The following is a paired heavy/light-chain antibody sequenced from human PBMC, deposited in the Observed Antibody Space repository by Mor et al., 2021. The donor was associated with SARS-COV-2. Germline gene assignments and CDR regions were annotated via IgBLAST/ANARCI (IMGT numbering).Light chain of an antibody. CDR1: SLRSYY. CDR3: NSRDSSGNPWV. V-gene: IGLV3-19*01. J-gene: IGLJ3*02. Sequence: SSELTQDPAVSVALGQTVRITCQGDSLRSYYASWYQQKPGQAPVLVIYGKNNRPSGIPDRFSGSSSGNTASLTITGAQAEDEADYYCNSRDSSGNPWVFGGGTKLTVL. CDR2: GKN.
Heavy chain of an antibody. CDR2: ISSSSSYT. CDR3: ARDRDGARVSWFDP. CDR1: GFTFSDYY. J-gene: IGHJ5*02. V-gene: IGHV3-11*06. D-gene: IGHD3-10*01. Sequence: QVQLVESGGGLVKPGGSLRLSCAASGFTFSDYYMSWIRQAPGKGLEWVSYISSSSSYTNYADSVKGRFTISRDNAKNSLYLQMNSLRAEDTAVYYCARDRDGARVSWFDPWGQGTLVTVSS.